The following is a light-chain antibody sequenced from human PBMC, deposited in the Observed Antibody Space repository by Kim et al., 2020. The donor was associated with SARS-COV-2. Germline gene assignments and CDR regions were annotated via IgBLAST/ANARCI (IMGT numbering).Light chain of an antibody. Sequence: SVSPGQTASLTCSGDKLGDKYAFWYQQKAGQSPMMVIYQDNKRPSGIPERISGSNSGNTATLTISGTQAMDEADYYCQAWDSRTAVFGGGTQLTVL. V-gene: IGLV3-1*01. CDR2: QDN. J-gene: IGLJ2*01. CDR3: QAWDSRTAV. CDR1: KLGDKY.